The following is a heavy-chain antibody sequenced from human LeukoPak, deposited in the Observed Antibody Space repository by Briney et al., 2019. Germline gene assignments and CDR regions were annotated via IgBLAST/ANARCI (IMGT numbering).Heavy chain of an antibody. V-gene: IGHV3-9*01. CDR2: ISWNSSSI. CDR3: AKDSENYYDSSGLDY. J-gene: IGHJ4*02. D-gene: IGHD3-22*01. CDR1: GFTFDDYA. Sequence: GGSLRLSCAASGFTFDDYAMHWVRQAPGKGLEWVSGISWNSSSIGYADSVKGRFTISRDNAKNSLYLQMNSLRAEDTALYYCAKDSENYYDSSGLDYWGQGTLVTVSS.